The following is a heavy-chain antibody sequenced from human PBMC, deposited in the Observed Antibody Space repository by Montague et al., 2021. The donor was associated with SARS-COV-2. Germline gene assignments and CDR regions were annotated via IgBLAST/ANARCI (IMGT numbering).Heavy chain of an antibody. CDR1: GFTFGDYA. CDR2: ISWNGGSI. V-gene: IGHV3-9*01. Sequence: SLRLSCAGSGFTFGDYAMHWVRQAPGKGLEWVSGISWNGGSIGQADSVKGRFTISRDNARNSLYLQMNSLRAEDTAFYFCAKGSLGYDNTYIDYWGQGTLVTVPS. J-gene: IGHJ4*02. CDR3: AKGSLGYDNTYIDY. D-gene: IGHD5-12*01.